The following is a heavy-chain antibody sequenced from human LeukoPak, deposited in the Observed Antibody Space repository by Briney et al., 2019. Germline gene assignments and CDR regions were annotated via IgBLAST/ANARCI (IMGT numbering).Heavy chain of an antibody. V-gene: IGHV3-9*01. D-gene: IGHD3-10*01. J-gene: IGHJ4*02. CDR2: ISWNSGSI. Sequence: PGGSLRLSCAASGFTFDDYAMHWVRQAPGKGLEWVSGISWNSGSIGYADSVKGRFTISRDNAKNSLYLQMNSLRAEDTALYYCAKVITPFTMVRGVTPNFDYWGQGTLVTVFS. CDR3: AKVITPFTMVRGVTPNFDY. CDR1: GFTFDDYA.